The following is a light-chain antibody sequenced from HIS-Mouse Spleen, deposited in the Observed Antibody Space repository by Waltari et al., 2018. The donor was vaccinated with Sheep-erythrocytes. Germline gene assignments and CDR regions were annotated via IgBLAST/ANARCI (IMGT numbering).Light chain of an antibody. V-gene: IGKV1-12*01. CDR3: HQPNSFRIT. CDR1: QGISSW. CDR2: DAS. Sequence: DIQITQSPSSVCASVGDRVTITSRASQGISSWLSWYQQKPGKAPKLLIYDASTLQHGVPARLSGSGSGTDFSLTTSSRQPEDFATYYCHQPNSFRITFGQGTRLEIK. J-gene: IGKJ5*01.